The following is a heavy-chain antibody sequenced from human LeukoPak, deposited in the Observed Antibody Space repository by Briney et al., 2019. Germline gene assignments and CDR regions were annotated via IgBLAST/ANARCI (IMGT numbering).Heavy chain of an antibody. CDR3: AKDRIDSSGYYLDY. CDR1: GFTFSDYY. V-gene: IGHV3-11*01. J-gene: IGHJ4*02. Sequence: PGGSLRLSCAASGFTFSDYYMSWIRQAPGKGLEWVSYISSSGSTIYYADSVKGRFTISRDNAKNSLYLQMNSLRAEDTAVYYCAKDRIDSSGYYLDYWGQGTLVTVSS. CDR2: ISSSGSTI. D-gene: IGHD3-22*01.